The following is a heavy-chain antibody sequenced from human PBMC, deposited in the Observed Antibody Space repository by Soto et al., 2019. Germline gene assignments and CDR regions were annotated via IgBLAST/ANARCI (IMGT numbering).Heavy chain of an antibody. CDR2: LYPGDSDT. D-gene: IGHD3-10*01. V-gene: IGHV5-51*01. CDR1: GYSFTNYW. J-gene: IGHJ6*02. Sequence: GESLKISCKGSGYSFTNYWIGWVRQLPGKGLEWMGILYPGDSDTKYSPSFQGQVTISADKSISTAYLQWSSLEASDTAMYYCARVIYGSGTYASGNYYYGMDVWGQGTTVTVSS. CDR3: ARVIYGSGTYASGNYYYGMDV.